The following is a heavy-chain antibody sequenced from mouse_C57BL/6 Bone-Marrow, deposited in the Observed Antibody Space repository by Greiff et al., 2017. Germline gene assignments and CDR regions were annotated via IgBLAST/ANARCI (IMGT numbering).Heavy chain of an antibody. D-gene: IGHD5-1*01. V-gene: IGHV5-17*01. CDR2: ISRGSSTI. CDR3: ANRTYLFYYGY. CDR1: GFTFSDYG. J-gene: IGHJ2*01. Sequence: EVKLMQSGAGLVKPGGSLKLSCAASGFTFSDYGMHWVRQAPEKGLEWVAYISRGSSTIYYADTVKGRFTISIDNAKNTLSMQMTGLRAEDTAMYYCANRTYLFYYGYQGQGATLTVSS.